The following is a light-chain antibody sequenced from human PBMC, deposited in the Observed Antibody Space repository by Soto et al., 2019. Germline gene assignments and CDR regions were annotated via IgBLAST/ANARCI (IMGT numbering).Light chain of an antibody. V-gene: IGKV3-20*01. J-gene: IGKJ4*01. CDR1: QSVTSSY. CDR2: GAS. Sequence: EIVLTQSPGTLSLSPGERATLSCRASQSVTSSYLAWYQHKPGQAPRLLIYGASSRATGIPDRFSGSGSGTDFPLTISRLEPEDLAVYQCQQYGSQPLTFGGGTKVEIK. CDR3: QQYGSQPLT.